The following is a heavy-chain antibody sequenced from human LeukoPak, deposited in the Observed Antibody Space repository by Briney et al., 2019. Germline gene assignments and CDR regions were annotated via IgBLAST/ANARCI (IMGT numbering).Heavy chain of an antibody. J-gene: IGHJ4*02. V-gene: IGHV1-69*06. CDR3: ARDLSHRYYHRTGYAFDY. CDR1: GGTFSSYA. Sequence: GASVKVSCKASGGTFSSYAISWVRQAPGQGLEWMGGIIPIFGTANYAQKFQGRVTITADKSTSTAYMELSSLRSEDTAVYYCARDLSHRYYHRTGYAFDYWGQGTLVTVSS. CDR2: IIPIFGTA. D-gene: IGHD3-22*01.